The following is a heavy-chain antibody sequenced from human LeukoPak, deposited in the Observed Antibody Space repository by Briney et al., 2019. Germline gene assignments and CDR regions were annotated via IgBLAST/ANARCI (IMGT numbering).Heavy chain of an antibody. J-gene: IGHJ4*02. Sequence: MSSETLSLTCTVSGYSISTSYYWGWIRQPPGKGLEWIGSMYSSGSTYYNPSLKSRVTISVDTSKNQFSLKLSSVTAADTAVYYCARRFDSSGYSVIDYWGQGTLVTVSS. CDR1: GYSISTSYY. CDR3: ARRFDSSGYSVIDY. CDR2: MYSSGST. D-gene: IGHD3-22*01. V-gene: IGHV4-38-2*02.